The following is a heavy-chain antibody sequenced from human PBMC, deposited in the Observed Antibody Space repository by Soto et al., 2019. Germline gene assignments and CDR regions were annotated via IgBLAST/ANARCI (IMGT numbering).Heavy chain of an antibody. D-gene: IGHD6-6*01. Sequence: LRLSCAASGFTFSSYGMHWVRQAPGKGLEWVAVIWYDGSNKYYADSVKGRFTISRDNSKNTLYLQMNSLRAEDTAVYYCARVKGIAARRLGYYGMDVWGQVTTVTVSS. CDR1: GFTFSSYG. V-gene: IGHV3-33*01. CDR2: IWYDGSNK. J-gene: IGHJ6*02. CDR3: ARVKGIAARRLGYYGMDV.